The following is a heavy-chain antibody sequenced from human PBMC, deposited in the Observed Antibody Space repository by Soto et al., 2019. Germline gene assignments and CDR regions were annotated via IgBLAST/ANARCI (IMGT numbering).Heavy chain of an antibody. Sequence: GGSVKGSCKASGYTLTRFEINWGRQATGQGLEWMGWMNPNSGNTGYAQKFQGRVTMTRNTSISTAYMELSSLRSEDTAVYYCAREKSGYYDYWGQGTLVTVSS. CDR2: MNPNSGNT. CDR1: GYTLTRFE. J-gene: IGHJ4*02. CDR3: AREKSGYYDY. V-gene: IGHV1-8*01. D-gene: IGHD3-3*01.